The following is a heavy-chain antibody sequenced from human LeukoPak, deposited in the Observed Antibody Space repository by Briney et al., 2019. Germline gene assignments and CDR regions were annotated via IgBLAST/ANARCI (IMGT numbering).Heavy chain of an antibody. V-gene: IGHV4-31*03. J-gene: IGHJ3*02. D-gene: IGHD3-22*01. CDR2: IYYSGST. CDR1: GGSISSGGYY. CDR3: ARNPSYDSSGYYYVGAFDI. Sequence: SQTLSLTRTVSGGSISSGGYYWSWIRQHPGKGLEWIGYIYYSGSTYYNPSLKSRVTISVDTSKNQFSLKLSSVTAADTAVYYCARNPSYDSSGYYYVGAFDIWGQGTIVTVSS.